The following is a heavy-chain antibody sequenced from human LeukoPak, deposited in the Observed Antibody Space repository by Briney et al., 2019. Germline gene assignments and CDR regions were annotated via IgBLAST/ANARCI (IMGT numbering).Heavy chain of an antibody. V-gene: IGHV4-59*08. Sequence: SETLSLTCTVSGGSISGYYWSWIRQPPGKGLECIGYIYYSGSTNYNPSLKSRVTISVDTSRNQFSLKLTSVTAAGTAVYYCAKVSDRDSSGYYWGFEYWGQGTLVTVSS. CDR3: AKVSDRDSSGYYWGFEY. J-gene: IGHJ4*02. D-gene: IGHD3-22*01. CDR2: IYYSGST. CDR1: GGSISGYY.